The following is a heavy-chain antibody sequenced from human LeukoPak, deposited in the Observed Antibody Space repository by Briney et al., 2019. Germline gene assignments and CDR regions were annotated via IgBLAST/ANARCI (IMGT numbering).Heavy chain of an antibody. D-gene: IGHD5-18*01. Sequence: SVKVSCKASGGTFSSYAISWVRQAPGQGLDWMGGIIPIFGTANYAQKFQGRVTITADESTSTACMELSSLRSEDTAVYYCARGGRRGAVDTAMVTTWGQGTLVTVFS. V-gene: IGHV1-69*13. J-gene: IGHJ5*02. CDR2: IIPIFGTA. CDR1: GGTFSSYA. CDR3: ARGGRRGAVDTAMVTT.